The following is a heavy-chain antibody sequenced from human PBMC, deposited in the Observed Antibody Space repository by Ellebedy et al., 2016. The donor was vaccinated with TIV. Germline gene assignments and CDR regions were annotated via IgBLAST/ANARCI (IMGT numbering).Heavy chain of an antibody. CDR3: TRDFDTAPMKTIFDY. Sequence: GESLKISCAVSGFPFSSYNMNWIRQAPGKGLEWVSAVNSVSTSMFYADSGKGRFTFSRVNATNSLYLQMTNLRAEDTAVYYCTRDFDTAPMKTIFDYWGHGTLVTVSS. CDR2: VNSVSTSM. V-gene: IGHV3-21*01. J-gene: IGHJ4*01. CDR1: GFPFSSYN. D-gene: IGHD5-18*01.